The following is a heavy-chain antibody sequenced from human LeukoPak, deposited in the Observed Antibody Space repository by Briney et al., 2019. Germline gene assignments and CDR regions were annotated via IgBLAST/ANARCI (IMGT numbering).Heavy chain of an antibody. CDR3: ARDSPLMYYYDSPGAFDI. CDR2: ISSSGSTI. CDR1: GFTFSDYY. J-gene: IGHJ3*02. D-gene: IGHD3-22*01. Sequence: GGSLRLSCAASGFTFSDYYMSWIRQAPGKGLEWVSYISSSGSTIYYADSVKGRFTISRDNAKNSLYLQMNSLRAEDTAVYYCARDSPLMYYYDSPGAFDIWGQGTMVTVSP. V-gene: IGHV3-11*04.